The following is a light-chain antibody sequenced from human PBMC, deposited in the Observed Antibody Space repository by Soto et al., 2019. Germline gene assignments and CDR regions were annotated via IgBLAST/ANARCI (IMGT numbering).Light chain of an antibody. CDR2: KVS. CDR3: IQGTYWPPRT. V-gene: IGKV2-30*01. Sequence: VVMTQSPLSLPVTLGQPASISCRSSQSLLYSDGNTYLSWFQQRPGQSPRRLIYKVSIRDSGVPDRFSGSGSGTNFTLKITRVEAEDVGVYYCIQGTYWPPRTFGQGTKVEIK. CDR1: QSLLYSDGNTY. J-gene: IGKJ1*01.